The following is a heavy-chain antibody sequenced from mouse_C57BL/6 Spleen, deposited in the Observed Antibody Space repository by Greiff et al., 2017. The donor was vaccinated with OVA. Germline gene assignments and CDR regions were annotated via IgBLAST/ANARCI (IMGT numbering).Heavy chain of an antibody. V-gene: IGHV1-42*01. CDR1: GYSFTGYY. CDR2: INPSTGGT. D-gene: IGHD1-1*01. Sequence: EVQLQQSGPELVKPGASVKISCKASGYSFTGYYMNWVKQSPAKSLEWVGEINPSTGGTTYNQKFKAKATLTVDKSSSTAYMQLKRLTSEDSAVYYIAREAIDYGSNDSIDYWGQGTSVTVSS. CDR3: AREAIDYGSNDSIDY. J-gene: IGHJ4*01.